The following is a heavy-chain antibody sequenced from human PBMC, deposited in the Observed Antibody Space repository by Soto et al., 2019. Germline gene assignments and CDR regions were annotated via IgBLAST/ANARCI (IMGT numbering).Heavy chain of an antibody. J-gene: IGHJ4*02. Sequence: QVQLQESGPGLVKPSETLSLTCTVSGGSISNYYWSWIRQPPGKGLEWIGYIHSSGSTNYNPSLESRVTMSADTSKNQLSLKLTSVTAADTAVYYCARLCSGGSCLPFDYWGQGTLVTVSS. CDR1: GGSISNYY. CDR2: IHSSGST. CDR3: ARLCSGGSCLPFDY. D-gene: IGHD2-15*01. V-gene: IGHV4-4*08.